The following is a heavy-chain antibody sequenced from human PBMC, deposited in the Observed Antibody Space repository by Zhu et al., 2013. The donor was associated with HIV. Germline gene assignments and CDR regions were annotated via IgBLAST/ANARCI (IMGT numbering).Heavy chain of an antibody. Sequence: QVQLVQSGAEVKKPGSSVKVSCKASGGTFSSYAISWVRQAPGQGLEWMGGIIPIFGTANYAQKFQGRVTITADKSTSTAYMELSSLRSEDTAVYYCASSIVLMVYVSLTNGMDVWGQGTTVTVSS. V-gene: IGHV1-69*06. D-gene: IGHD2-8*01. CDR2: IIPIFGTA. CDR3: ASSIVLMVYVSLTNGMDV. J-gene: IGHJ6*02. CDR1: GGTFSSYA.